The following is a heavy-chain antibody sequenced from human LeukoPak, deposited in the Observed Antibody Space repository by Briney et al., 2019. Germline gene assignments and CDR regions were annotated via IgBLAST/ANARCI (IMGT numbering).Heavy chain of an antibody. J-gene: IGHJ4*02. CDR1: GYTFTSYA. CDR3: ARWDYDSSGYALYYFDY. D-gene: IGHD3-22*01. CDR2: INTYTGNP. Sequence: ASVKISCKASGYTFTSYAMNWVRQAPGQGLEWMGWINTYTGNPTYAQGFTGRFVFSLDTSVSTAYLQISSLKAEDTAVYYCARWDYDSSGYALYYFDYWGQGTLVTVSS. V-gene: IGHV7-4-1*02.